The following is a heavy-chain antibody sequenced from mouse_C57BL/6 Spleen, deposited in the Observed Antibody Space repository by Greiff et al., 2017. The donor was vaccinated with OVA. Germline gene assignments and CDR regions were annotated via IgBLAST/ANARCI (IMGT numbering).Heavy chain of an antibody. CDR3: ARGDRGYDIYWYFDV. CDR1: GFSLTSYG. Sequence: VMLVESGPGLVQPSQSLSITCTVSGFSLTSYGVHWVRQSPGKGLEWLGVIWSGGSTDYNAAFISRLSISKDNSKSQVFFKMNSLQADDTAIYYCARGDRGYDIYWYFDVWGTGTTVTVSS. J-gene: IGHJ1*03. V-gene: IGHV2-2*01. D-gene: IGHD2-2*01. CDR2: IWSGGST.